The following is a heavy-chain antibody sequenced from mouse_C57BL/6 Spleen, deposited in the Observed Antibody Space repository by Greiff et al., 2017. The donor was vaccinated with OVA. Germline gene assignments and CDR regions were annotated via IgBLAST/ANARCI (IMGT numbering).Heavy chain of an antibody. D-gene: IGHD1-1*01. J-gene: IGHJ2*01. Sequence: EVKLVESGPGLVKPSQSLSLTCSVTGYSITSGYYWNWIRQFPGNKLEWMGYISYDGSNNYNPSLKNRISITRDTSKNQFFLKLNSVTTEDTATYYCARDRDYYGYYFDYWGQGTTLTVSS. CDR1: GYSITSGYY. CDR2: ISYDGSN. CDR3: ARDRDYYGYYFDY. V-gene: IGHV3-6*01.